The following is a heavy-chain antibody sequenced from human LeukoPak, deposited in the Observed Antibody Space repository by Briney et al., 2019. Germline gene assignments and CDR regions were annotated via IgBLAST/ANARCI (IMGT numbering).Heavy chain of an antibody. CDR3: ARTRWRSGYFFPFDY. V-gene: IGHV4-34*01. CDR1: GGSFSGYY. Sequence: PSETLSLTCAVYGGSFSGYYWSWIRQPPGKGLEWVGEINHSGSNNYNPSLKRRVTISVDKCKNKFSLKLSSVTAADTAVYYCARTRWRSGYFFPFDYWGQGTLVTVSS. D-gene: IGHD3-22*01. CDR2: INHSGSN. J-gene: IGHJ4*02.